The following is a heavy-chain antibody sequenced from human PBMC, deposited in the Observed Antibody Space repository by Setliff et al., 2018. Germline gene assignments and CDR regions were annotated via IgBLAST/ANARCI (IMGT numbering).Heavy chain of an antibody. CDR3: ARVGSSSWYGGGYYWDY. CDR1: GGTFSNYD. Sequence: SVKVSCKASGGTFSNYDISWVRQAPGQGLEWMGGIIPIFGTTNYAQRFQGRVTITTDESTSTAYMELSSLRSEDTAVYYCARVGSSSWYGGGYYWDYWGQGTLVTVSS. CDR2: IIPIFGTT. D-gene: IGHD6-13*01. V-gene: IGHV1-69*05. J-gene: IGHJ4*02.